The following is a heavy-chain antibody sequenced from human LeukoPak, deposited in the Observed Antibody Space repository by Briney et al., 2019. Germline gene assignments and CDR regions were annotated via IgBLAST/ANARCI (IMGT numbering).Heavy chain of an antibody. CDR1: GGSISSYY. V-gene: IGHV4-59*08. Sequence: SETLSLTCTVSGGSISSYYWSWIRQPPGKGLEWIGYVYYSGSTNYNPSLKSRVTISVDSSKNQFSLKLSSVTAADTAVYYCACSYSSSWYPYYYGMDVWGQGTTVTVSS. CDR3: ACSYSSSWYPYYYGMDV. CDR2: VYYSGST. D-gene: IGHD6-13*01. J-gene: IGHJ6*02.